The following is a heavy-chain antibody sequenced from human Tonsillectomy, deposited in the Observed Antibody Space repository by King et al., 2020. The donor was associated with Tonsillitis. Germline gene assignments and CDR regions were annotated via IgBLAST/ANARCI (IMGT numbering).Heavy chain of an antibody. J-gene: IGHJ4*02. Sequence: VQLQESGPGLVKPSETLSLTCTVSGGSISSDYWSWIRQPPGKGLDWIGYVYYSGSTNYNPSPKSRVPISVDTSKNQFSLKLSAVTAADTAVYYCAREGRELKSFDYWGQGTLVTVSS. CDR3: AREGRELKSFDY. CDR2: VYYSGST. CDR1: GGSISSDY. V-gene: IGHV4-59*01. D-gene: IGHD1-26*01.